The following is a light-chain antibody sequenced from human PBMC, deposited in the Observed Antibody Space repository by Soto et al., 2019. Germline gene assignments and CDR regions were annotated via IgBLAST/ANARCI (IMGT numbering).Light chain of an antibody. V-gene: IGLV2-8*01. CDR2: EVT. CDR3: NSYAGSNNLV. Sequence: QSALTQPPSASGSPGQSVTISCTGTRSDVGGYNYVSWYQHHPGKAPKLIIYEVTKRPSGVPDRFSGSKSGSTASLTVSGLQAEDEADYYCNSYAGSNNLVFGGGTKLTVL. CDR1: RSDVGGYNY. J-gene: IGLJ2*01.